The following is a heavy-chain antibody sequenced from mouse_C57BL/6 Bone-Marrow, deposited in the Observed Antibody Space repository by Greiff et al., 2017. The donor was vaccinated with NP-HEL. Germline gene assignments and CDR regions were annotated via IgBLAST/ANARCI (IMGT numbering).Heavy chain of an antibody. CDR1: GFTFSDYG. J-gene: IGHJ2*01. D-gene: IGHD2-2*01. CDR3: ARVWLRTFDY. Sequence: EVKLMESGGGLVKPGGSLKLSCAASGFTFSDYGMHWVRQAPEKGLEWVAYISSGSSTIYYADTVQGRFTISRDNAKNTLFLQMTSLMSEDTAMYYCARVWLRTFDYWGQGPTLTVSS. V-gene: IGHV5-17*01. CDR2: ISSGSSTI.